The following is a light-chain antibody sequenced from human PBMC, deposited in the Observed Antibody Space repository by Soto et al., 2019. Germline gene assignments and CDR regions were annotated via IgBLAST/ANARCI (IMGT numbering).Light chain of an antibody. CDR1: QSVRSY. V-gene: IGKV3-11*01. J-gene: IGKJ5*01. CDR3: QHYNSSPPIT. CDR2: DAS. Sequence: ESMLTQSPATLSLSPGERATLSCRASQSVRSYLAWYQQKPGQAPRLLIYDASTRAPGIPPRFSGGGSGTDFTLTISRLEPEDFAVYYCQHYNSSPPITFGQGTRLEN.